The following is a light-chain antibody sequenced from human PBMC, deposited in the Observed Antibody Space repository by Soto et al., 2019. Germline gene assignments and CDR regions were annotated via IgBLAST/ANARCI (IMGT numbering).Light chain of an antibody. V-gene: IGKV1-39*01. CDR1: QSISSY. CDR2: AAS. Sequence: DIQMTQSPSSLSASVGDRVTITCRASQSISSYLNWYQQKPGKAPKLLIYAASSLQSGVPSRFICSGSGTYFTLNISSLQPADFATYYCQQSYSTPYTFGQGTKLEIK. J-gene: IGKJ2*01. CDR3: QQSYSTPYT.